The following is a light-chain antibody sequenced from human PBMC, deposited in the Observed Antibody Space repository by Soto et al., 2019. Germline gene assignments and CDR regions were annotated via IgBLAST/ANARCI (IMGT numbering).Light chain of an antibody. CDR1: QSVSSTY. J-gene: IGKJ1*01. CDR3: QKYGNFWT. Sequence: EIGFKNSPATLSLSPGERASLSCRASQSVSSTYLAWYQQKAGQAPRLLIYGASSRATGIPDRFSGSGSGTDFSLTIRRLEPDDFAVYYCQKYGNFWTFCQGTKVDI. CDR2: GAS. V-gene: IGKV3-20*01.